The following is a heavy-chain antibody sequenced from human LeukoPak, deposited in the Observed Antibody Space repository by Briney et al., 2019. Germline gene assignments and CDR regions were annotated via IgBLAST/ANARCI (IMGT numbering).Heavy chain of an antibody. V-gene: IGHV4-59*08. D-gene: IGHD1-26*01. CDR3: ARHLPQTKGVGATGFDY. CDR1: GGSISSYY. Sequence: PSETLSLTCTVSGGSISSYYWSWIRQPPGKGLEWIGYIYYSGSTNYNPSLKSRVTISVDTSKNQFSLKLSSVTAADTAVYYCARHLPQTKGVGATGFDYWGQGTLVTVSS. CDR2: IYYSGST. J-gene: IGHJ4*02.